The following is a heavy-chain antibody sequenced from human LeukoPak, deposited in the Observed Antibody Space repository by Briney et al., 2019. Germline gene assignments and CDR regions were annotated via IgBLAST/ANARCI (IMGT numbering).Heavy chain of an antibody. V-gene: IGHV4-34*01. CDR1: GGSFSGYY. D-gene: IGHD2-2*01. Sequence: SETLSLTCAVYGGSFSGYYWSWIRQPPGKGLEWIGEINHSGSTNYNPSLKSRVTISVDTSKNQFSLKLSSVTAADTAVYYCAKADCSSTSCFPVGYYYYGMDVWGQGTTVTVSS. J-gene: IGHJ6*02. CDR2: INHSGST. CDR3: AKADCSSTSCFPVGYYYYGMDV.